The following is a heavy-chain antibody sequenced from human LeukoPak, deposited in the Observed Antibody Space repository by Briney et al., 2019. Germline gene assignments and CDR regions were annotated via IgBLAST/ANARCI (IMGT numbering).Heavy chain of an antibody. CDR1: GFTFSSYA. J-gene: IGHJ4*02. Sequence: GGSLRLSCAASGFTFSSYAMHWVRQALGKGLEWVAVISYDGSNKYYADSVKGRFTISRDNSKNTLYLQMNSLRAEDTAVYYCARDYDSSGYPDCYFDYWGQGTLVTVSS. CDR2: ISYDGSNK. CDR3: ARDYDSSGYPDCYFDY. D-gene: IGHD3-22*01. V-gene: IGHV3-30-3*01.